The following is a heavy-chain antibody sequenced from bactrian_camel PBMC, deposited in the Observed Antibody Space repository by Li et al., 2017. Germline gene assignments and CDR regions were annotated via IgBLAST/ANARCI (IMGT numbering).Heavy chain of an antibody. Sequence: EVQLVESGGGSVQAGGSLRLSCAASGYTYSSYCMGWFRQAPGKEREGVAAIDSGGSTYYAASVKGRFTISQDYAKGTVYLQMSRLKVEDAAMYYCAAARPGGYCGISREADFAYWGQGTQVTVS. D-gene: IGHD3*01. V-gene: IGHV3S40*01. J-gene: IGHJ6*01. CDR1: GYTYSSYC. CDR3: AAARPGGYCGISREADFAY. CDR2: IDSGGST.